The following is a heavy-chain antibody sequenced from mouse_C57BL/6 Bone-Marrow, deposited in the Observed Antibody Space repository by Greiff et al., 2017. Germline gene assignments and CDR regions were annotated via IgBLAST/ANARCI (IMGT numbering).Heavy chain of an antibody. CDR2: IHPNSGST. J-gene: IGHJ2*01. CDR3: ARREVIYYFDY. CDR1: GYTFTSYW. V-gene: IGHV1-64*01. Sequence: VQLQQPGAELVKPGASVKLSCKASGYTFTSYWMHWVKQRPGQGLEWIGMIHPNSGSTNYNEKFKSKATLTVDKSSSTAYMQLSSLTSEDSAVYYCARREVIYYFDYWGQGTTLTVSS. D-gene: IGHD1-1*01.